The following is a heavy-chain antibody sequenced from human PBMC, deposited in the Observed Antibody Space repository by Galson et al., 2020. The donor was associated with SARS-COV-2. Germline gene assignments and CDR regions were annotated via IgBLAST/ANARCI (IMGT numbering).Heavy chain of an antibody. V-gene: IGHV6-1*01. D-gene: IGHD2-21*02. CDR1: GDTVSSKSVT. CDR3: ARQQHSVPLWVMGTAAVHQPFDY. CDR2: TWYRSKYQN. Sequence: SQTLSLTCAISGDTVSSKSVTWNWIRQSPTRGLEWLGRTWYRSKYQNDYAASVESRIIINADSSRNQFSLQLNSVTPEDTATYYCARQQHSVPLWVMGTAAVHQPFDYWGQGTLIIVSS. J-gene: IGHJ4*02.